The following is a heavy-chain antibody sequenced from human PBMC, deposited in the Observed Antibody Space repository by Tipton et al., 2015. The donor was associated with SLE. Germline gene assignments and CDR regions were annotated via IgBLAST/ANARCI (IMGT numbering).Heavy chain of an antibody. D-gene: IGHD3-22*01. CDR2: ISRSSDVI. V-gene: IGHV3-21*01. CDR3: ARAPRVVVVFDY. J-gene: IGHJ4*02. CDR1: DFSFSTYK. Sequence: SLRLSCLGSDFSFSTYKMNWVRQAPGKGLEWVSSISRSSDVIEYAASVKGRFTVSRDNAKNSLYLQMNSLRAEDTAVYYCARAPRVVVVFDYWGQGTLVTVPS.